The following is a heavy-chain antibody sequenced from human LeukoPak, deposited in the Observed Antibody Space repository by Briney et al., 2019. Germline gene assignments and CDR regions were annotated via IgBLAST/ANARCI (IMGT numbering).Heavy chain of an antibody. Sequence: SETLSLTCTVSDGSISGNYWSWIRQPPGKGLEWIGYIYYSGSTNYSPSLKSRVTISVDVSKNQFSLKLNSVTAADTAVYYCARTRSGGTCDYWGQGTLVTVSS. CDR1: DGSISGNY. CDR2: IYYSGST. J-gene: IGHJ4*02. D-gene: IGHD2-15*01. CDR3: ARTRSGGTCDY. V-gene: IGHV4-59*01.